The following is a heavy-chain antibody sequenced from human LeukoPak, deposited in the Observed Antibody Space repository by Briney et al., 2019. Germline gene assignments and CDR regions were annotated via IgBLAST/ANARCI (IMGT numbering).Heavy chain of an antibody. J-gene: IGHJ3*02. V-gene: IGHV3-48*02. CDR3: ARDPFMIDGAFDI. D-gene: IGHD3-22*01. CDR1: GFTFSSYS. CDR2: ISSSSSTI. Sequence: GGSLILSCASSGFTFSSYSMNWVRQAPGEGLEWVSYISSSSSTIYYADSVKGRVTISRDNAKNSLYLQMNSLRDEDTAVYYCARDPFMIDGAFDIWGQGTMVTVSS.